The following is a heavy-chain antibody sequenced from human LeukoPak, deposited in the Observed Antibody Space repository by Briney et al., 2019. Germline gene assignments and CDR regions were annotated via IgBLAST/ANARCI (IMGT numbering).Heavy chain of an antibody. Sequence: SETLSLTCTVSGASVSGVYWSWIRQPPGKGLEWIGYIYHSGDSNCNPSLKSRVTVSLDTSKNQFSLKLSSVTAADTAVYYCARSSFWSGSITDAFDIWGQGTMVTVSS. J-gene: IGHJ3*02. V-gene: IGHV4-59*02. D-gene: IGHD3-3*01. CDR1: GASVSGVY. CDR2: IYHSGDS. CDR3: ARSSFWSGSITDAFDI.